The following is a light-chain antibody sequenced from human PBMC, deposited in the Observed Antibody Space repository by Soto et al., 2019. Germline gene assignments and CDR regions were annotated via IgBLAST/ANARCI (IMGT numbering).Light chain of an antibody. CDR1: QSISSW. Sequence: DIQMTQSPSTLSGSVGDRVTITCRASQSISSWLAWFQQKPGKAPKLLMYDASSLESGVPSRFGGSGSGTEFTLTISSLQPDDFATYYCQQYNSYPWTFGQGTKVDIK. CDR2: DAS. V-gene: IGKV1-5*01. J-gene: IGKJ1*01. CDR3: QQYNSYPWT.